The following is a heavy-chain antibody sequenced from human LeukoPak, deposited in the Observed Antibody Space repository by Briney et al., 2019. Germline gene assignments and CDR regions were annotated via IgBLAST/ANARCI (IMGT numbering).Heavy chain of an antibody. Sequence: SETLSLTCAVYGGSFSGHYWNWIRQPPGKGLEWIGEIHHSGSTNYNPSLKSRVTISVDTSEKQFSLNLSSVTAADTAVYYCARGGVVVTATDYFDYWGQGTLVTVSP. D-gene: IGHD2-21*02. V-gene: IGHV4-34*01. CDR2: IHHSGST. CDR3: ARGGVVVTATDYFDY. J-gene: IGHJ4*02. CDR1: GGSFSGHY.